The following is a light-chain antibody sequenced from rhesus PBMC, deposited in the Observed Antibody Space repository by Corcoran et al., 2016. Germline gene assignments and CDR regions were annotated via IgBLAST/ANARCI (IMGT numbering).Light chain of an antibody. CDR2: AAS. CDR1: QTISNY. Sequence: DIQMTQSPSSLSASVGDRVTITCRASQTISNYLAWYQQKPGKVPKLLLYAASSLESGVPSRFSVSGSGSGFTLTISRLQPEDVATYDCQQHNSHPLTFGGGTKVEIK. CDR3: QQHNSHPLT. J-gene: IGKJ4*01. V-gene: IGKV1-44*02.